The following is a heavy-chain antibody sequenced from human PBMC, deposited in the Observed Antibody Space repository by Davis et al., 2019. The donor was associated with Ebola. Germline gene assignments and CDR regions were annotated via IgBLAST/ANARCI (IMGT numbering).Heavy chain of an antibody. CDR2: ISSSASYK. Sequence: GESLKISCAASGFTFIVYYMSWIRQAPGKGPEWVSSISSSASYKNYADSVKGRFTISRDDAKKSLYLQMDSLRAEDTAVYYCAQQLGDYGGNALRYWGQGTLVTVSS. CDR1: GFTFIVYY. D-gene: IGHD4-23*01. CDR3: AQQLGDYGGNALRY. V-gene: IGHV3-11*06. J-gene: IGHJ4*02.